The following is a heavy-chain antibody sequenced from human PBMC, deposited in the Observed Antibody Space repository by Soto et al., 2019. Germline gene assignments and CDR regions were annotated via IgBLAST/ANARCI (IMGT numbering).Heavy chain of an antibody. J-gene: IGHJ4*02. CDR1: GFIFGRFG. D-gene: IGHD2-21*02. Sequence: QVQLVESGGGVVQPGRSLKLSCAASGFIFGRFGMHWVRQPPGKGLEWVAVIWNDGSNKLYADSVQGRFTISRDNSKKTLYLELDSLRAEDTAVYYCARDHASGFGDSVPAGFDYWGQGPVVTVSA. CDR2: IWNDGSNK. CDR3: ARDHASGFGDSVPAGFDY. V-gene: IGHV3-33*01.